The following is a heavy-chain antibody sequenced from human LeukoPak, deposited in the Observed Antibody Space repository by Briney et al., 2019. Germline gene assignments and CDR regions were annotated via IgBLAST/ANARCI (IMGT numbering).Heavy chain of an antibody. CDR3: ARGDYYDSSDFDY. D-gene: IGHD3-22*01. CDR2: ISYDGSNK. V-gene: IGHV3-30*04. Sequence: GGSLRLSCAASGFTFSSYAMHWVRQAPGKGLEWVAVISYDGSNKYYADSVKGRFTISRDNSKNTLYLQMNSLRAEDTAVYYCARGDYYDSSDFDYWGQGTLVTVSS. J-gene: IGHJ4*02. CDR1: GFTFSSYA.